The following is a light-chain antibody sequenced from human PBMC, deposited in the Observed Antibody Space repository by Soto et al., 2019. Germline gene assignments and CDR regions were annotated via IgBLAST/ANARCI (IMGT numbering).Light chain of an antibody. J-gene: IGLJ1*01. V-gene: IGLV1-47*01. CDR2: RNN. CDR1: SSNIGSNY. Sequence: SLVPQPPPASGTPGQTITISCSGSSSNIGSNYVYWYQQLPGTAPKLLIYRNNQRPSGVPDRFSGSKSGTSASLAISGLRSEDEADYYCAAWDDSLSGHYVFGTGTKVPVL. CDR3: AAWDDSLSGHYV.